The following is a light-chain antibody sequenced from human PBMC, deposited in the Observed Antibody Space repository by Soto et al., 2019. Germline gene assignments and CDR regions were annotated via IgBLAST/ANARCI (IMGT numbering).Light chain of an antibody. CDR2: AAS. J-gene: IGKJ1*01. V-gene: IGKV1-39*01. Sequence: DIHFTHSPSSLSSSVRYIFTITCLASQSISSYLNWYQHKPGKAPKLLIYAASSLQSGVPSRFSGSGSGTDFTLTISTLQPEDFATYYCHQTFSTRSWTFGQGTKVDIK. CDR1: QSISSY. CDR3: HQTFSTRSWT.